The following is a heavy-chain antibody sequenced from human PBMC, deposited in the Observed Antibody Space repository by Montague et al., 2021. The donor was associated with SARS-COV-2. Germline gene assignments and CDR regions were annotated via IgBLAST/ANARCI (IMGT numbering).Heavy chain of an antibody. CDR1: GGSFSGYY. D-gene: IGHD4-17*01. V-gene: IGHV4-34*01. J-gene: IGHJ6*02. CDR2: INPSGST. Sequence: ETLSLTCAVYGGSFSGYYLNWIRQPPGKGLEWIGEINPSGSTNYNPSLKSRVTIAVDTSKNQVSLKLTSVTAADTAVFYCARSTVTNSPFGFSNKLRSRYNGMDVWGQGTTVTVSS. CDR3: ARSTVTNSPFGFSNKLRSRYNGMDV.